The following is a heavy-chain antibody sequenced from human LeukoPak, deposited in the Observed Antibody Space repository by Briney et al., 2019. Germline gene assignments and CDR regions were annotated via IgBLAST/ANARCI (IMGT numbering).Heavy chain of an antibody. Sequence: PSETLSLTCTVSGDSKSYYWGWIRQPPGKGLEWIGTIYSSGTTYYTPSLKGRVTISVDMSKNQFSLKLHSVTAADTAVYYCARPETTSMVPWFFDLWGRGILVTVSS. V-gene: IGHV4-39*01. CDR2: IYSSGTT. CDR1: GDSKSYY. J-gene: IGHJ2*01. CDR3: ARPETTSMVPWFFDL. D-gene: IGHD5-18*01.